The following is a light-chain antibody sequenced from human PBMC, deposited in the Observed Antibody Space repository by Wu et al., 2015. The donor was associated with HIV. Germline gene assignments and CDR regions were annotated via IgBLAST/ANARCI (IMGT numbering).Light chain of an antibody. V-gene: IGKV1-9*01. Sequence: SASIGDRVNITCRASQDIFTYLAWYQQTPGKAPRVLIYDASTLQSGVSSRFSDSGSGADFTLTISGLQREDFAIYFCQQLNSFPLTFGQGSRLEI. CDR1: QDIFTY. CDR3: QQLNSFPLT. CDR2: DAS. J-gene: IGKJ5*01.